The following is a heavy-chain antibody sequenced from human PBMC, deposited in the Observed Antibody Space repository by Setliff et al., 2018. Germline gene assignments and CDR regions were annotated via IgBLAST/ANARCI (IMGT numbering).Heavy chain of an antibody. CDR1: GVTVSAYD. CDR3: RLWFGELLRDY. V-gene: IGHV3-53*01. J-gene: IGHJ4*02. Sequence: PGGSLRLSCAASGVTVSAYDMSWVRQAPGKGLEWVSLLDNDGSTNYSDSVKGRFTISRGTSKNTLYLQMSSLRTEDTAMYYCRLWFGELLRDYWGQGTLVTVSS. D-gene: IGHD3-10*01. CDR2: LDNDGST.